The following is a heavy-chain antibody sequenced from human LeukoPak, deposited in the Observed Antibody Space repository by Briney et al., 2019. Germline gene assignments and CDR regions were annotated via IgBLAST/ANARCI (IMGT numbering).Heavy chain of an antibody. D-gene: IGHD3-10*01. CDR2: IYYSGST. V-gene: IGHV4-59*12. CDR3: ARETPHYYGSGSYTH. Sequence: PSETLSLTCTVSGGSISSYYWSWIRQPPGKGLEWIGYIYYSGSTNYNPSLKSRVTMFVDKSKDHFSLKLTSVTAADTAVYYCARETPHYYGSGSYTHWGQGTLVTVSS. J-gene: IGHJ4*02. CDR1: GGSISSYY.